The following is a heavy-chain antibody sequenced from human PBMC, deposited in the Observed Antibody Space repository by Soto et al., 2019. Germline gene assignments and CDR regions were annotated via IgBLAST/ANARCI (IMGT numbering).Heavy chain of an antibody. CDR1: GFTFTNAW. CDR3: TTDSYSTMTVGRFDY. J-gene: IGHJ4*01. Sequence: EVQLVESGGGLVKPGESLRLSCAASGFTFTNAWINWVRQAPGKGLEWVGRIKSKIAGGTTDFGAPVKGRFAISRDDSKNIVYLQMTTLKIEDTAVYFCTTDSYSTMTVGRFDYWGHGTLVTVSS. V-gene: IGHV3-15*07. CDR2: IKSKIAGGTT. D-gene: IGHD3-22*01.